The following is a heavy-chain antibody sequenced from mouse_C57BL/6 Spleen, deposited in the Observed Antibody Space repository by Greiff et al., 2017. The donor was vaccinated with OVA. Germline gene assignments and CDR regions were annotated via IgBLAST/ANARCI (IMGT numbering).Heavy chain of an antibody. V-gene: IGHV1-81*01. D-gene: IGHD4-1*01. J-gene: IGHJ4*01. Sequence: QVQLQQSGAELARPGASVKLSCKASGYTFTSYGISWVKQRTGQGLEWIGEIYPRSGNPYYNEKFKGKATLTADKSSSTAYMELRSLTSEDSAVYFCARLWDEGAMDYWGQGTSVTVSS. CDR3: ARLWDEGAMDY. CDR2: IYPRSGNP. CDR1: GYTFTSYG.